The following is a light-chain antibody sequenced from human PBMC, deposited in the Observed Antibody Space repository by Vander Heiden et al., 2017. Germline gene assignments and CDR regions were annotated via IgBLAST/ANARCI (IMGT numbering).Light chain of an antibody. J-gene: IGLJ2*01. V-gene: IGLV3-21*02. CDR2: EYS. CDR3: QVWESNSNHVV. Sequence: SYVLTPPPSVSVAPGQTATITCGGNNIATKSVHWYQQKPGQAPGLVVYEYSDRPSGIPERFSGSNAGNTATLTISRVEAGDEADYSCQVWESNSNHVVFGGWTKLTVL. CDR1: NIATKS.